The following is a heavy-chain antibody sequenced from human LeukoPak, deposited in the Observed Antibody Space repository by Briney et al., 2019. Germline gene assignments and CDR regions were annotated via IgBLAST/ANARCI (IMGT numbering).Heavy chain of an antibody. CDR1: GGTFSSYA. CDR3: ARRPVYYDSSGYFDY. J-gene: IGHJ4*02. D-gene: IGHD3-22*01. V-gene: IGHV1-69*13. Sequence: ASVKVSCKASGGTFSSYAISWVLQAPGQGLEWMGGIIPIFGTANYAQKFQGRVTITADESTSTAYMELSSLRSGDTAVYYCARRPVYYDSSGYFDYWGQGTLVTVSS. CDR2: IIPIFGTA.